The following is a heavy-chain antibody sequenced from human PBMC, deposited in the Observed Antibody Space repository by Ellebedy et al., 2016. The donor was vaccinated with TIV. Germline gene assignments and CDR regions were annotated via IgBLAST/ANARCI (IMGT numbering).Heavy chain of an antibody. CDR2: IYRVRDT. CDR3: VSHL. CDR1: EFTFSDYY. J-gene: IGHJ4*02. Sequence: GGSLRLSCAASEFTFSDYYMSWIRQAPGMGLEWVSAIYRVRDTYYADSVKGRFTISRDNPRNTVYLQMNSLRVEDTAVYYCVSHLWGQGTLVTVPS. V-gene: IGHV3-66*01.